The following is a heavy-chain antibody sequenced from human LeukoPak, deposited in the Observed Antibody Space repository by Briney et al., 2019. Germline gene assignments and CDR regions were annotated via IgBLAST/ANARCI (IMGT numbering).Heavy chain of an antibody. D-gene: IGHD3-10*01. CDR2: ISDSDRTK. CDR1: GFTFSSYA. J-gene: IGHJ4*02. V-gene: IGHV3-23*01. Sequence: GGSLRLSCAASGFTFSSYAMSWVRQAPGKGLEWVSIISDSDRTKYYADSVRGRFTISRDNSKDTLYLEMNSLRAEDTAVYYCAKDRFYDSGTYNPFDHWGQGTLVTVSS. CDR3: AKDRFYDSGTYNPFDH.